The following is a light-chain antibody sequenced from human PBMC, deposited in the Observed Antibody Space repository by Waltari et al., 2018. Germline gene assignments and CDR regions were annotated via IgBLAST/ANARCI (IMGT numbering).Light chain of an antibody. CDR1: NSDVGIYKY. CDR2: DVN. J-gene: IGLJ2*01. V-gene: IGLV2-14*03. Sequence: QSALTPPASVSGSPGQSITIPCTGTNSDVGIYKYVPWYQLHPGKAPKLLISDVNRRPSGISDRFSGSKSGSTASLTISGLQAEDEAEYYCSSYTRSSTLVFGGGTKVTVL. CDR3: SSYTRSSTLV.